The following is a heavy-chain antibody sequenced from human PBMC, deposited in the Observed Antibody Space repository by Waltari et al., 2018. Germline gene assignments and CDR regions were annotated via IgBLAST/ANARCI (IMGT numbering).Heavy chain of an antibody. V-gene: IGHV3-48*03. D-gene: IGHD1-20*01. CDR2: MSSKAMTR. CDR1: GSTFSNFE. CDR3: AGGIKGYFDY. J-gene: IGHJ4*02. Sequence: EVQLVQSGGGLVQPGGSLRLSCEASGSTFSNFELNWVRQAPGKGLEWVSYMSSKAMTRYYADSVKGRFSISRDNAKKSLYLQMNSLRVEDTAVYYCAGGIKGYFDYWGQGTLVSVSS.